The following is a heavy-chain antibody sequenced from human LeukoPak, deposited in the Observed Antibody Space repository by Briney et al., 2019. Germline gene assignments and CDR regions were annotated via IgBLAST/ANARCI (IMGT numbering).Heavy chain of an antibody. CDR1: GFTFSDHY. CDR3: AKVFFMDY. CDR2: IRNKANSYTT. D-gene: IGHD2-8*01. J-gene: IGHJ4*02. V-gene: IGHV3-72*01. Sequence: TGGSLRLSCAASGFTFSDHYMDWVRQAPGKGLEWVGRIRNKANSYTTEYAASVRGRFTISREDSKNSVYLQMNSLKTEDTAVYYCAKVFFMDYWGQGTLVTVSS.